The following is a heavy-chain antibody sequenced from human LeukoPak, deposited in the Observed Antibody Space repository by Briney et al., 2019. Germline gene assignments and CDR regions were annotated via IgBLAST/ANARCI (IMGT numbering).Heavy chain of an antibody. J-gene: IGHJ4*02. CDR2: INTNTGNP. V-gene: IGHV7-4-1*02. Sequence: ASVKVSCKASGYTFTHYAMNWVRQAPGQGLEWMGWINTNTGNPTYAQGFTGRFVFSLDTSVSTAYLQISSLKAVDTAVYYCVTRDGVSSGFFNLDYWGQGTLVTVSS. D-gene: IGHD3-22*01. CDR1: GYTFTHYA. CDR3: VTRDGVSSGFFNLDY.